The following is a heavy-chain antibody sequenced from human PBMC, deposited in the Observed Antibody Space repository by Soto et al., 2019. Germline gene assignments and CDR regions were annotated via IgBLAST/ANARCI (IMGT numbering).Heavy chain of an antibody. V-gene: IGHV4-34*03. CDR3: ASGSYYHYMDG. Sequence: PSETLSLTCAVYGGSFSGYYWSWIRQPPGKGLEWIGEINHSGSTNYNPSLKSRVTISVDTSKNQFSLKVSSVTAADTAVYYCASGSYYHYMDGWAKRTTVTVSS. CDR2: INHSGST. CDR1: GGSFSGYY. J-gene: IGHJ6*03.